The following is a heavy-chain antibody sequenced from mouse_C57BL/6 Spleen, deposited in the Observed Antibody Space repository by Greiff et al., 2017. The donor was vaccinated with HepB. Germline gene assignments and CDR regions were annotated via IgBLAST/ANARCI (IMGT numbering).Heavy chain of an antibody. CDR1: GYAFTSYT. D-gene: IGHD2-5*01. V-gene: IGHV1-4*01. CDR2: INPSSGYT. J-gene: IGHJ3*01. Sequence: QVQLQQSGAELARPGASVKMSCKASGYAFTSYTMHWVKQRPGQGLEWIGYINPSSGYTKYNQKFKDKATLTADKSSSTAYMQLSSLTSEDSAVYYCARPLYSNYVNLFAYWGQGTLVTVSA. CDR3: ARPLYSNYVNLFAY.